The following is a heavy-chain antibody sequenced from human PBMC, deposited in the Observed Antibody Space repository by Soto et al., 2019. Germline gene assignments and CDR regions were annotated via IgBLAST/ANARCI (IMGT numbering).Heavy chain of an antibody. CDR2: IYYSGRT. Sequence: SETLSLTCTVSGGSISSYYWSWIRQPPGKGLEWMGNIYYSGRTNYNPSLKSRVTIAVEPSKNQFSLKLSSVTAADTAVYYCARGRPLGSSGRFGYYYMDVWGKGTTVTVSS. V-gene: IGHV4-59*01. CDR3: ARGRPLGSSGRFGYYYMDV. CDR1: GGSISSYY. D-gene: IGHD3-16*01. J-gene: IGHJ6*03.